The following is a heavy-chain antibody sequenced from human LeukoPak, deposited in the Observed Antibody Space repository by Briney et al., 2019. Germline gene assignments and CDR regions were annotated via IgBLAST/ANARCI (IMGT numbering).Heavy chain of an antibody. CDR2: IVVGSGNT. D-gene: IGHD2-21*02. Sequence: SVKLSCKASGFTVTSSAMQWVRQARGQRLEWIGWIVVGSGNTNYAQKFQERVTITRDRSTSTVYMEMSSLRSEDTAMYYCAADGATYCDGDCFDLWGQGTLVTVSS. CDR1: GFTVTSSA. J-gene: IGHJ4*02. V-gene: IGHV1-58*02. CDR3: AADGATYCDGDCFDL.